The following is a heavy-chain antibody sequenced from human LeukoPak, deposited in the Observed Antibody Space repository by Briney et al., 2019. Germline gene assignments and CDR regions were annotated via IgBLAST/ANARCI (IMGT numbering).Heavy chain of an antibody. J-gene: IGHJ3*02. CDR2: IRQDGSEK. CDR1: GFTFSQYT. D-gene: IGHD5-18*01. Sequence: GGSLRLSCAASGFTFSQYTMSWVRQAPGKGLEWVANIRQDGSEKYYVDSVKGRFTISRDNAKNSLYLQMNSLRAEDTAVYYCARSRVQLWFAAFDIWGQGTMVTVSS. CDR3: ARSRVQLWFAAFDI. V-gene: IGHV3-7*01.